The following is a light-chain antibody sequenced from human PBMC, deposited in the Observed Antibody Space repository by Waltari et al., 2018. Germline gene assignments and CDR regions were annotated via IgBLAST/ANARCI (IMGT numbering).Light chain of an antibody. J-gene: IGLJ3*02. Sequence: ASASLGASVKLTCTLSSGHSSNVIAWHQQQPEKGPRFLMRVNSDGSHSKGDEIPDRFSGSSSGAERYLTLSSLQSEDEADYYCQTGGHGTWVFGGGTKLTVL. CDR1: SGHSSNV. CDR3: QTGGHGTWV. V-gene: IGLV4-69*02. CDR2: VNSDGSH.